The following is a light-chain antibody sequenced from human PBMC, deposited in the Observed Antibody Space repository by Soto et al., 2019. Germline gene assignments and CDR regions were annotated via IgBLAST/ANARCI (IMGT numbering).Light chain of an antibody. CDR2: AAS. CDR1: QGITDY. CDR3: QNYNSAPWT. J-gene: IGKJ1*01. V-gene: IGKV1-27*01. Sequence: DIQMTQSPSSLSASVGDRVTITCRASQGITDYLAWYQQKPGQVPNLLIYAASTLQSVVPSRFSGSGSGTDFTLTITGLQPEDVATYYCQNYNSAPWTFGQGTKVEIK.